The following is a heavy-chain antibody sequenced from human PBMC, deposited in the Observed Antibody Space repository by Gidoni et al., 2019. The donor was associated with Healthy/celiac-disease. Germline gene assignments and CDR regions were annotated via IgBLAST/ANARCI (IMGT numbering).Heavy chain of an antibody. Sequence: DVQLVESGGGLVQPGGSLRLSCAATGFTFRSHEMNSVRQAPGKGLEWVSYISSSGSTIYYADSVKGRFTISRDNAKNTLYLQMNSLRAEDTAVYYCARPEPYYYDSSGFYAFDIWGQGTMVTVSS. CDR2: ISSSGSTI. CDR1: GFTFRSHE. CDR3: ARPEPYYYDSSGFYAFDI. J-gene: IGHJ3*02. D-gene: IGHD3-22*01. V-gene: IGHV3-48*03.